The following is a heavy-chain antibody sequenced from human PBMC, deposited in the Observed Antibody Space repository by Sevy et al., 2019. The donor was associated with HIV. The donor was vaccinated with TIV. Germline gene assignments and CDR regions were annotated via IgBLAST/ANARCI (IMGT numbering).Heavy chain of an antibody. D-gene: IGHD3-10*02. CDR2: FSFGCGKI. J-gene: IGHJ4*02. V-gene: IGHV3-23*01. CDR3: AREGCSKPLDY. Sequence: GGSLRLSCAASGFTFSSYAMSWVRQAPGKGLEWVSTFSFGCGKINYADSVKGRFTISRDNSKNTLYLQMHSLRAEDTAVYYCAREGCSKPLDYWGQGTLVTVSS. CDR1: GFTFSSYA.